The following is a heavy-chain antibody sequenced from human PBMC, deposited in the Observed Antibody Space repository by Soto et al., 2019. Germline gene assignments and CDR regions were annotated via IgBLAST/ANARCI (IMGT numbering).Heavy chain of an antibody. V-gene: IGHV1-2*04. CDR2: INPNSGGT. J-gene: IGHJ4*02. Sequence: GASVNVSCKASGYTFTGYYMHWVRQTPGQGLEWMGWINPNSGGTNYAQKFQGWVTMTRDTSISTAYMELSRLRSDDTAVYYCARVSPPDIAAASYFFLFDYWGQGTLVTVSS. CDR3: ARVSPPDIAAASYFFLFDY. D-gene: IGHD6-13*01. CDR1: GYTFTGYY.